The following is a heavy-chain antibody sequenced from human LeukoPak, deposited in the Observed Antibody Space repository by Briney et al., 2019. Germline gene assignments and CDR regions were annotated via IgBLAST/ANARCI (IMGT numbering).Heavy chain of an antibody. CDR3: TRLGGSGWEVDY. CDR2: IIPSDGST. D-gene: IGHD6-19*01. V-gene: IGHV1-46*03. CDR1: GYSFTRYF. Sequence: ASVKVSCKASGYSFTRYFIHWVRQAPGQGLEWMGIIIPSDGSTSYAQKFQGRVTMTRDTSTSTVYMELSSLKTEDTAVYYCTRLGGSGWEVDYWGQGTLVTVSS. J-gene: IGHJ4*02.